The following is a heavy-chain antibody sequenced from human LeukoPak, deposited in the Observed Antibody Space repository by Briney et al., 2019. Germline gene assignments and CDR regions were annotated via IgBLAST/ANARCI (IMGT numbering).Heavy chain of an antibody. CDR3: ATAVAGPFDY. D-gene: IGHD6-19*01. Sequence: SETLSLTCTVSGGSISSSSYYWGWIRQPPGKGLEWIGSIYYSGSTYYNPSLKSRVTISVDTSKNQFSLKLCSVTAADTAVYYCATAVAGPFDYWGQGTLVTVSS. V-gene: IGHV4-39*01. CDR1: GGSISSSSYY. J-gene: IGHJ4*02. CDR2: IYYSGST.